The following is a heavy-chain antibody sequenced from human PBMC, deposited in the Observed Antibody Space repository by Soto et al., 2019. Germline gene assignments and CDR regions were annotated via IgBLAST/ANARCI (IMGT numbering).Heavy chain of an antibody. CDR3: ERAGEYSNYYSDY. CDR2: IWYDGSNK. CDR1: GFTFSSYG. D-gene: IGHD4-4*01. Sequence: GGSLRLSCAASGFTFSSYGMHWVRQAPGKGLEWVAVIWYDGSNKYYADSVKGRLTIYRDNSKNTMYLKMNSLRDEDTAVYYCERAGEYSNYYSDYWGQRTLVTVSS. V-gene: IGHV3-33*01. J-gene: IGHJ4*02.